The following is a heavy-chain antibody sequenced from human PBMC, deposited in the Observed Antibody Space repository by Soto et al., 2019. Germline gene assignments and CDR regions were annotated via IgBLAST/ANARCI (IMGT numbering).Heavy chain of an antibody. Sequence: VGSLRLSCAASGFTFSSYAMHWVRQAPGKGLEWVAVISYDGSNKYYADSVKGRFTISRDNSKNTLYLQMNSLRAEDTAVYYCARDPGRNWNYGDYYYGMDVWGQGTTVTVSS. CDR2: ISYDGSNK. CDR3: ARDPGRNWNYGDYYYGMDV. J-gene: IGHJ6*02. CDR1: GFTFSSYA. D-gene: IGHD1-7*01. V-gene: IGHV3-30-3*01.